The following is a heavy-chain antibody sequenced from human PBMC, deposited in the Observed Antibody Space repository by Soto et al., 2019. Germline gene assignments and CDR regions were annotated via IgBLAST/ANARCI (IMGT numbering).Heavy chain of an antibody. D-gene: IGHD2-8*01. Sequence: PVGSLRLSCAASGFTFSRYSMNWVRQAPGKGLEWLSYINSISTTIYYADSVKGRFTISRDNAKNSLYLQMNSLRDEDTAVYYCARDFDCANVSCYTGYYYYGLDVWGLGTTVTVSS. CDR1: GFTFSRYS. J-gene: IGHJ6*02. CDR3: ARDFDCANVSCYTGYYYYGLDV. CDR2: INSISTTI. V-gene: IGHV3-48*02.